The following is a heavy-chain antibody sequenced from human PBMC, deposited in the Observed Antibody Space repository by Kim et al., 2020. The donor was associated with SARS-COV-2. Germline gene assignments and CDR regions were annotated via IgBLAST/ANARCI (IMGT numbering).Heavy chain of an antibody. CDR3: ARGGVSSSYGLGAFDI. V-gene: IGHV1-69*13. CDR2: IIPIFGTA. J-gene: IGHJ3*02. CDR1: GGTFSSYA. Sequence: SVKVSCKASGGTFSSYAISWVRQAPGQGLEWMGGIIPIFGTANYAQKFQGRVTITADESTSTAYMELSSLRSEDTAVYYCARGGVSSSYGLGAFDIWGQGTMVTVSS. D-gene: IGHD3-16*01.